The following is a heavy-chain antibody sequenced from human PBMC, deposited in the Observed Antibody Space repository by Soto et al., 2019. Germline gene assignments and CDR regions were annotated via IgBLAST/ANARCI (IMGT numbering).Heavy chain of an antibody. J-gene: IGHJ6*02. D-gene: IGHD1-26*01. CDR2: ISSSSSYI. Sequence: EVQLVESGGGLVKPGGSLRLSCAASGFTFSSYSMNWVRQAPGKGLEWVSSISSSSSYIYYADSVKGRFTISRDNAKNSLYLQMNSLRAEDTAVYYCARTWDGGSSSSFYYYGMDVWGQGTTVTVSS. CDR1: GFTFSSYS. V-gene: IGHV3-21*01. CDR3: ARTWDGGSSSSFYYYGMDV.